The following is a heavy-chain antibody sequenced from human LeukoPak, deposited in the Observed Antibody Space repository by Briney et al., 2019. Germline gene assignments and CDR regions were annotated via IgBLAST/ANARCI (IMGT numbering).Heavy chain of an antibody. V-gene: IGHV3-48*03. J-gene: IGHJ4*02. CDR2: ISSSGSTI. CDR1: GFTFSSYE. CDR3: AKDPRPYGSGSYYIN. Sequence: GGSLRLSCAASGFTFSSYEMNWVRQAPGKGLEWVSYISSSGSTIYYADSVKGRFTISRDNAKNSLYLQMNSLRAEDTAVYYCAKDPRPYGSGSYYINWGQGTLVTVSS. D-gene: IGHD3-10*01.